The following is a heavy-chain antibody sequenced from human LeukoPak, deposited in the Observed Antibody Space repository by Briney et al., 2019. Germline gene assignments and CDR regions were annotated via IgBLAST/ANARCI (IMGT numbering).Heavy chain of an antibody. D-gene: IGHD3-9*01. V-gene: IGHV4-39*07. J-gene: IGHJ4*02. CDR1: GGSISSSTYY. Sequence: SETLSLTCTVSGGSISSSTYYWGWIRQPPGKGLEWIGSIYYSGSTYYNPSLKSRVTISVDTSKNQFSLKLNSVTAADTAVYYCARAPFDWLSRAEYYFDYWGQGTLVTVSS. CDR2: IYYSGST. CDR3: ARAPFDWLSRAEYYFDY.